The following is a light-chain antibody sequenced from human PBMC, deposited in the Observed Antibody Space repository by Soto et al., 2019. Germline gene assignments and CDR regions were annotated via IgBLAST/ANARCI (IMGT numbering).Light chain of an antibody. V-gene: IGKV1-39*01. CDR1: QSIRSY. CDR2: SST. CDR3: QQLTDWPPQWT. J-gene: IGKJ1*01. Sequence: DIHLTQSPSSLSASVGDEVTLTCRASQSIRSYLNWYQQKPGKAPNLLXYSSTILQSGVPSRFSGRGSVTDFTLTNRSLEPEEFAGYYCQQLTDWPPQWTFGQGTKVDIK.